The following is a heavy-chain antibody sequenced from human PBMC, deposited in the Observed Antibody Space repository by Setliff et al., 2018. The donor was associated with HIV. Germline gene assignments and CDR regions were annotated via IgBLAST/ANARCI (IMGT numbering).Heavy chain of an antibody. CDR2: VDPEDGET. CDR1: GYTFSDYH. V-gene: IGHV1-69-2*01. D-gene: IGHD6-6*01. J-gene: IGHJ1*01. CDR3: ARDPAPSSSASYFQH. Sequence: ASVKVSCKASGYTFSDYHMHWVQQAPGKGLEWVGRVDPEDGETIYAEKFQGRVTISADTSTDTAFMELSSLRSEDTAVYYCARDPAPSSSASYFQHWGQGTPVTVSS.